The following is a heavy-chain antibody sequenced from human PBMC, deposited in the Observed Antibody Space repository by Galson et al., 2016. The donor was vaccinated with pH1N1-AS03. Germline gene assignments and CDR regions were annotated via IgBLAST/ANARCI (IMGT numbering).Heavy chain of an antibody. V-gene: IGHV3-21*01. J-gene: IGHJ4*02. CDR2: ISTTRSSI. CDR1: GFPFSGYS. Sequence: SLRLSCAASGFPFSGYSMNWVRQAPGKGLEWVSFISTTRSSIYYADSVKGRFTISRDNAKNSLFLQMNSLRDEDTAVYYCARDGPPQDLSVAGSFDFWGQGTLVTVSS. D-gene: IGHD6-19*01. CDR3: ARDGPPQDLSVAGSFDF.